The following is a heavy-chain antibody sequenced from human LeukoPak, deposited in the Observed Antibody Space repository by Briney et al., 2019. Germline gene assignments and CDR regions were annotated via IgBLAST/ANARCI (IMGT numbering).Heavy chain of an antibody. J-gene: IGHJ5*02. CDR1: GGSISSYY. V-gene: IGHV4-59*01. CDR3: ARGHYDILTGYYIGFDP. CDR2: IYYSGSI. D-gene: IGHD3-9*01. Sequence: SETLSLTCTVSGGSISSYYWSWIRQPPGKGLEWIGYIYYSGSINYNPSLKSRVTISVDTSKNQFSLKLSSVTAADTAVYYCARGHYDILTGYYIGFDPWGQGTLVTVSS.